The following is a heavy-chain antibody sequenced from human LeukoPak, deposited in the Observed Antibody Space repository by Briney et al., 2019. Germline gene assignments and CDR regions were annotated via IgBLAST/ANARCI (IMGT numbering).Heavy chain of an antibody. CDR3: AGNSGWYGVS. D-gene: IGHD6-19*01. Sequence: GGSLRLSCTASGFTLSSYEMSWIRQAPGKGLEWVSSIDYSGGSSYYADSVKGRFTISRDDSKNTLYLQLNSLRAEDTAVYYCAGNSGWYGVSWGQGTLVTVSS. V-gene: IGHV3-23*01. CDR2: IDYSGGSS. J-gene: IGHJ4*02. CDR1: GFTLSSYE.